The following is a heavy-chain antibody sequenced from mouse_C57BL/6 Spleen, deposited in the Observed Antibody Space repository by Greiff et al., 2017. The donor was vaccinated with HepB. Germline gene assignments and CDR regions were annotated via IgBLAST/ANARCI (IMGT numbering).Heavy chain of an antibody. V-gene: IGHV1-82*01. CDR3: GGGTTVVAPDY. J-gene: IGHJ2*01. D-gene: IGHD1-1*01. Sequence: VKLQESGPELVKPGASVKISCKASGYAFSSSWMNWVKQRPGKGLEWIGRIYPGDGDTNYNGKFKGKATLTADKSSSTAYMQLSSLTSEDSAVYFCGGGTTVVAPDYWGQGTTLTVSS. CDR2: IYPGDGDT. CDR1: GYAFSSSW.